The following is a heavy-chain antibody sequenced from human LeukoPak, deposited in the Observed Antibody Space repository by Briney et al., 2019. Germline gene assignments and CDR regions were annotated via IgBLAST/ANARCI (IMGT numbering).Heavy chain of an antibody. CDR2: ISSNGGST. J-gene: IGHJ6*02. CDR1: GFTFSSYA. V-gene: IGHV3-64D*06. CDR3: VKDLRQNDYGDYVRGFGMDV. D-gene: IGHD4-17*01. Sequence: GGSLTLSCSASGFTFSSYAMHWVRQAPGKGLEYVSAISSNGGSTYYADSVKGRFTISRDNSKNTLYLQMSSLRAEDTAVYYCVKDLRQNDYGDYVRGFGMDVWGQGTTVTVSS.